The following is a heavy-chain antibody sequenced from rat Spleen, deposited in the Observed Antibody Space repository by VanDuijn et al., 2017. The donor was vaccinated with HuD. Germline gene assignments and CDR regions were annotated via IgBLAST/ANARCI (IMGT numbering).Heavy chain of an antibody. V-gene: IGHV5-29*01. CDR3: ARAGYLRDWYFDF. CDR2: ISSDGAST. D-gene: IGHD2-2*01. J-gene: IGHJ1*01. CDR1: GFTFTDFF. Sequence: EVQLVESDGGLVQPGRSLKLSCAASGFTFTDFFMAWVRQAPTMGLEWVATISSDGASTYYRDSVRGRFIISRDDAKSNLYLQMDSLRSADTATYYCARAGYLRDWYFDFWGPGTMVTVSS.